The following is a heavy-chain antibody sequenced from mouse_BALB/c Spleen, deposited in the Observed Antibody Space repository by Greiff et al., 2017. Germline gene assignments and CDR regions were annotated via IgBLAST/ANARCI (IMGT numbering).Heavy chain of an antibody. J-gene: IGHJ4*01. CDR3: ARGDGSSYYAMDY. CDR2: IDTSDSYT. Sequence: QVQLQQPGAELVMPGASVKMSCKASGYTFTDYWMHWVKQRPGQGLEWIGAIDTSDSYTSYNQKFKGKATLTVDESSSTAYMQLSSLTSEDSAVYYCARGDGSSYYAMDYWGQGTSVTVSS. D-gene: IGHD1-1*01. V-gene: IGHV1-69*01. CDR1: GYTFTDYW.